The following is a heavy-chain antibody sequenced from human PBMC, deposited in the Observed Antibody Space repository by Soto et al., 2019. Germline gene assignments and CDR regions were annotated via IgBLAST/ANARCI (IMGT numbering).Heavy chain of an antibody. CDR3: AKAGRGHSYAYYLDY. V-gene: IGHV3-23*01. CDR1: GFTFSNYA. CDR2: ISGSGGWT. D-gene: IGHD3-16*01. Sequence: GGSLRLSCAASGFTFSNYAMSWVRQAPGKGLEWVSAISGSGGWTYYADSVKGRFTIPRENSKNTLYLQMNSLRVDETGIYYCAKAGRGHSYAYYLDYWGQGALLTFSS. J-gene: IGHJ4*02.